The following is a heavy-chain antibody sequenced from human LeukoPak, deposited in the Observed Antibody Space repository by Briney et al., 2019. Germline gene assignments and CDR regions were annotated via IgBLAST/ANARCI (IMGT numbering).Heavy chain of an antibody. CDR3: ARGMKYSTGWYNMDV. Sequence: PGGSLRLSCAASGFSVSGNYMNWVRQAPGKVLEWVSVIYSGGSTYYADSVKGRFTISRDNSKNTLYLQMNSLRAEDTAVYYCARGMKYSTGWYNMDVWGKGTTVTISS. CDR2: IYSGGST. J-gene: IGHJ6*03. CDR1: GFSVSGNY. D-gene: IGHD6-19*01. V-gene: IGHV3-53*01.